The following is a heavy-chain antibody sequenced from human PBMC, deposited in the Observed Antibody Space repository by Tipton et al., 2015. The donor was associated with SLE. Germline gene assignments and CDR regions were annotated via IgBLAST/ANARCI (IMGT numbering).Heavy chain of an antibody. J-gene: IGHJ6*03. CDR2: INPRGGST. Sequence: QSGPEVKKPGASVKVSCKASGYTFTSYYIHWVRQAPGQGLEWMGIINPRGGSTSYAQKFQGRVTMTRDTSMSTVYMELSSLRSEDTAVYYCARGKAVTIFGVVVGGYYYMDVWGKGTKVTVSS. CDR3: ARGKAVTIFGVVVGGYYYMDV. CDR1: GYTFTSYY. D-gene: IGHD3-3*01. V-gene: IGHV1-46*01.